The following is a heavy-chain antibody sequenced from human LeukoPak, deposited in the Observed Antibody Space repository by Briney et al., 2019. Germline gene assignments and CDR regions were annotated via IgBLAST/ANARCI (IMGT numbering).Heavy chain of an antibody. CDR1: GLTVSSSD. CDR2: ISYDGSNK. CDR3: AKDDAQQLAHY. D-gene: IGHD6-13*01. V-gene: IGHV3-30-3*02. J-gene: IGHJ4*02. Sequence: PGGSLRLSCAISGLTVSSSDMSWVRQAPGKGLEWVAVISYDGSNKYYADSVKGRFTISRDNSKNTLYLQMNSLRGDDTAIYYCAKDDAQQLAHYWGQGTLVTVSS.